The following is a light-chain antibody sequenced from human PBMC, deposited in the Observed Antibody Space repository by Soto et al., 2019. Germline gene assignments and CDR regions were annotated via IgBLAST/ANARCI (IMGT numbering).Light chain of an antibody. CDR3: QQSHSTPLT. J-gene: IGKJ4*01. Sequence: DIQLTQSPSFLSASVGDRVTITCRASQGISSYLAWYQQPPGKAPKLLIYGASTLQRGVSSRFSGSGSGTDFTLTISSLQSEDFASYYCQQSHSTPLTFGGGTKVEIK. V-gene: IGKV1-39*01. CDR2: GAS. CDR1: QGISSY.